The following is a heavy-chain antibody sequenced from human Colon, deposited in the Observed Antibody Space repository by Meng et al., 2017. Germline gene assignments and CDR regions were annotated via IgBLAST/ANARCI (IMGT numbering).Heavy chain of an antibody. D-gene: IGHD1-1*01. Sequence: LLQQYSTGLLRTSALMSLISTVSGVTSTGWIWWSGVPETEVKGLGGIWQGESRGYTNYIPSLMSRVVITVDRSKNQYSLNLSSVNTADTAVEYCGRDEGGQLINHWGQGTLVTVSS. CDR3: GRDEGGQLINH. V-gene: IGHV4-4*02. CDR1: GVTSTGWIW. J-gene: IGHJ4*02. CDR2: GESRGYT.